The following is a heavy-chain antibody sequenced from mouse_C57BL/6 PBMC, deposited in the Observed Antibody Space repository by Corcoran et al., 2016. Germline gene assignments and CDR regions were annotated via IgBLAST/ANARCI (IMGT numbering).Heavy chain of an antibody. CDR3: ARQLRLLHYAMDY. CDR2: INTYSGVP. CDR1: GYTFTTYG. V-gene: IGHV9-3*01. J-gene: IGHJ4*01. Sequence: QIQLVQSGPELKKPGETVKISCKASGYTFTTYGMSWVKQAPGKGLKWMGWINTYSGVPTDADDFKGRFAFSLETSASTAYLQINNLKNEDTATYFCARQLRLLHYAMDYWGQGTSVTVSS. D-gene: IGHD3-2*02.